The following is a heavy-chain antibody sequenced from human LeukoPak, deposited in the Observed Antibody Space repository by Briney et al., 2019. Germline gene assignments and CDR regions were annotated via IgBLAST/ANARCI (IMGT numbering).Heavy chain of an antibody. Sequence: GASVKVSCKASGYTFTSYDINWVPQATGQGLEWMGLMNPNSCNTGYAQKFQGRVTMTRNTSISTAYMELSSLRSEDTAVYYCARASRYCSSTSCYMLYYYYYMDVWGKGTTVTVSS. J-gene: IGHJ6*03. CDR2: MNPNSCNT. CDR3: ARASRYCSSTSCYMLYYYYYMDV. CDR1: GYTFTSYD. V-gene: IGHV1-8*01. D-gene: IGHD2-2*02.